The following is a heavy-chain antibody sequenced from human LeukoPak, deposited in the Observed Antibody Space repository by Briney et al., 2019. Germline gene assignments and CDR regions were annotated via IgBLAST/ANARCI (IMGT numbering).Heavy chain of an antibody. Sequence: PSETLSLTCTVSGGSISSYYWSWIRQPPGKGLEWIGDIYYSGSTNYNPPLKSRVTISVDTSKNQFSLKLSSVTAADTAVYYCARAGGYCSSTSCSHYFDYWGQGTLVTVSS. D-gene: IGHD2-2*01. J-gene: IGHJ4*02. V-gene: IGHV4-59*01. CDR3: ARAGGYCSSTSCSHYFDY. CDR1: GGSISSYY. CDR2: IYYSGST.